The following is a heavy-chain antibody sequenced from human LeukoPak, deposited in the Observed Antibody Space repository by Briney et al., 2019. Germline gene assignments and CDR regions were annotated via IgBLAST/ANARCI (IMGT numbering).Heavy chain of an antibody. D-gene: IGHD6-13*01. CDR1: GGTFSSYA. V-gene: IGHV1-69*05. J-gene: IGHJ5*02. CDR3: AREWSGLNSSSRNWFDP. CDR2: IIPIFGTA. Sequence: SVKVSCKASGGTFSSYAISWVRQAPGQGLEWMGGIIPIFGTANYAQKFQGRVTITTDESTSTAYMELSSLRSEDTAVYYCAREWSGLNSSSRNWFDPWGQGTLVTVSS.